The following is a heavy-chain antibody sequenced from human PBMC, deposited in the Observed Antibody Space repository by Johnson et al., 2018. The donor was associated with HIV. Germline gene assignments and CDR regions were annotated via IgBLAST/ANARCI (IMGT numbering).Heavy chain of an antibody. CDR1: GFTFSSYG. D-gene: IGHD7-27*01. CDR3: ARSNWGGYAFDI. CDR2: INWNGGST. V-gene: IGHV3-NL1*01. J-gene: IGHJ3*02. Sequence: QVQLVESGGGVVQPGRSLRLSCVASGFTFSSYGMHWVRQAPGKGLEWVSNINWNGGSTGYADSVQGRFTISRDNSKNTLYLQMNSLRAEDTAVYYCARSNWGGYAFDIWGQGTMVTVSS.